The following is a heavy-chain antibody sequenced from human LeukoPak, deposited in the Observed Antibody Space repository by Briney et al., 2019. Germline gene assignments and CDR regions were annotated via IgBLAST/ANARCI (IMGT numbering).Heavy chain of an antibody. CDR1: GGSISSGDYY. CDR2: IYYSGST. J-gene: IGHJ2*01. Sequence: SETLSLTCTVSGGSISSGDYYWSWIRQPPGKGLEWIGYIYYSGSTYYNPSLKSRVTISVDTSKNQFSLKLSSVTAADTAVYYCAITRDGYNWRPRNNWYFDLWGRGTLVTVSS. CDR3: AITRDGYNWRPRNNWYFDL. V-gene: IGHV4-30-4*01. D-gene: IGHD5-24*01.